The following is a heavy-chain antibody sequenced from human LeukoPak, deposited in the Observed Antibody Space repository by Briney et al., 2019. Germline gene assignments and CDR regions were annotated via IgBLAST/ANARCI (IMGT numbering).Heavy chain of an antibody. J-gene: IGHJ4*02. CDR3: AKDAGDQGYFDY. V-gene: IGHV3-30*04. D-gene: IGHD3-16*01. CDR2: ISYDGNNQ. Sequence: GGSLRLSCAASGFTFRSYAMHWVRQAPGTGLEWVSFISYDGNNQYYADSVKGRFTISRDNSKNTLYLQMNSLRTEDTAVCYCAKDAGDQGYFDYWGQGTLVTVSS. CDR1: GFTFRSYA.